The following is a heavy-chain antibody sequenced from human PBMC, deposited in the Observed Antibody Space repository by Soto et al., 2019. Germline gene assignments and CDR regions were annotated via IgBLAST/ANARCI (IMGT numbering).Heavy chain of an antibody. CDR2: ISSSSSYI. CDR3: ARDLPRRSSSSMFDY. Sequence: GGSLRLSCAASGFTFSSYSMNWVRQAPGKGLEWVSSISSSSSYIYYADSVKGRLTISRDNAKNSLYLQMNSLRAEDTAVYYCARDLPRRSSSSMFDYWGQGTLVTVSS. V-gene: IGHV3-21*01. D-gene: IGHD6-6*01. CDR1: GFTFSSYS. J-gene: IGHJ4*02.